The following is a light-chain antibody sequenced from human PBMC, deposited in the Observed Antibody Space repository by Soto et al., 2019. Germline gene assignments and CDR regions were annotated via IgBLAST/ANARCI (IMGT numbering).Light chain of an antibody. Sequence: QSALTQPPSASGSPGQSVTISCTGTSSDVGGYNYVSWYQQHPGKAPKLMISEVSKRPSGVPDRFSGYKSGNTASLTVSGHEAEEEADYYCSSFAGNNNLVFGGGTKLTVL. CDR1: SSDVGGYNY. J-gene: IGLJ2*01. V-gene: IGLV2-8*01. CDR3: SSFAGNNNLV. CDR2: EVS.